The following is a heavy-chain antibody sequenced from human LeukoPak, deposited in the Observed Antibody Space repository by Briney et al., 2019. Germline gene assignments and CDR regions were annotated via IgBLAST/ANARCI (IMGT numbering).Heavy chain of an antibody. Sequence: GGSLRLSCAASGFTFSKYGMHWVRQAPGKGLEWVANKWYDGSNEYYADSVKGRFTISRDNSKNTLSLQMNTLRVEDTAMYYCVRDNGGLVRRIIVNPHFDYWGQGTLVTVSS. CDR2: KWYDGSNE. CDR3: VRDNGGLVRRIIVNPHFDY. J-gene: IGHJ4*02. CDR1: GFTFSKYG. V-gene: IGHV3-33*01. D-gene: IGHD3-10*01.